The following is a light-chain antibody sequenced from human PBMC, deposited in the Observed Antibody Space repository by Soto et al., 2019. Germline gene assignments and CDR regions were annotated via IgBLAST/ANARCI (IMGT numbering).Light chain of an antibody. J-gene: IGLJ2*01. CDR3: CSYAGSTTFI. Sequence: QSVLTQPASVSGSPGQSITISCTGTSSDVGNYNYVSWYQQYPGKAPKLIIYEVNKWPSGVSHRFSGSKSGNTASLRISGLQAADEADYYCCSYAGSTTFIFGGGTKLTVL. CDR1: SSDVGNYNY. V-gene: IGLV2-23*02. CDR2: EVN.